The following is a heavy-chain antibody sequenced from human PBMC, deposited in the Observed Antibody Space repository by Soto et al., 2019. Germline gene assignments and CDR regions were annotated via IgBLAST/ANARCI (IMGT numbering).Heavy chain of an antibody. V-gene: IGHV4-59*01. CDR2: IYYSGST. J-gene: IGHJ4*02. D-gene: IGHD4-4*01. CDR3: ARVHMGVTTG. CDR1: GGSISSYY. Sequence: PSETLSLTCTVSGGSISSYYWSWIRQPPGKGLEWIGYIYYSGSTNYNPSLKSRVTISVDTSKNQFSLKLSSVTAADTAVYYCARVHMGVTTGWGQGTLVTVSS.